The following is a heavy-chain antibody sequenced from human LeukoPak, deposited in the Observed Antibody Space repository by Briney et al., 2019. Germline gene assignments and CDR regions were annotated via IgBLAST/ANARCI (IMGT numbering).Heavy chain of an antibody. V-gene: IGHV4-59*08. CDR3: ARHVGYGNNWFDP. CDR1: SRFISSYY. Sequence: SETLSLTCTLSSRFISSYYGSWIRQPPGKGLEWIGYIYYSGSTNYNPSLKSRVTISVDTSKNQFSLKLRSVTAADTAVYYCARHVGYGNNWFDPWGQGTLVTVSS. CDR2: IYYSGST. D-gene: IGHD5-18*01. J-gene: IGHJ5*02.